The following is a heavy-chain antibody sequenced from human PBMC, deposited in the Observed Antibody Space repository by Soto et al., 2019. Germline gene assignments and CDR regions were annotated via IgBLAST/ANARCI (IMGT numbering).Heavy chain of an antibody. CDR2: IRQDGSEK. V-gene: IGHV3-7*01. CDR1: GFTFSNYW. J-gene: IGHJ2*01. CDR3: ARDCSGGNCYRGWYFDL. Sequence: EVQLVESGGDLVQPGGSLRLSCAASGFTFSNYWMTWARQAPGKGLEWVANIRQDGSEKYYVDSVKGRFTLSRDNAKNSLYLQMNSLRAEDTAVYYCARDCSGGNCYRGWYFDLWGRGTLVTVSS. D-gene: IGHD2-15*01.